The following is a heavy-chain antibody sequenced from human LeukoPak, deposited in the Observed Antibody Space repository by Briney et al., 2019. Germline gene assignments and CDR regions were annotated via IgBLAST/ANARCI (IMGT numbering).Heavy chain of an antibody. CDR1: GYTFTNYA. V-gene: IGHV1-3*01. CDR2: MNAGNGNT. D-gene: IGHD2-15*01. Sequence: ASVKVSCKASGYTFTNYAMNWMRQAPGQGLEWMGWMNAGNGNTKYSQKFQGRITLIRDTSAATAYMELSSLRHDDLAVYYCARGRGTSGSNRDFYYYYYMDVWGKGTTVTVSS. CDR3: ARGRGTSGSNRDFYYYYYMDV. J-gene: IGHJ6*03.